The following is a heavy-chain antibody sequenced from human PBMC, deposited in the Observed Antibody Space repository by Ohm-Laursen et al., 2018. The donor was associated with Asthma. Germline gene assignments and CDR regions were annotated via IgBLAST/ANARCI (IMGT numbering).Heavy chain of an antibody. D-gene: IGHD2-21*02. CDR2: VYGDGSNT. V-gene: IGHV3-74*01. J-gene: IGHJ4*02. CDR3: ARDRGGDRSFDY. Sequence: SLRLSCAASGFTFSTYWMHWVRQAPGKGLAWVSRVYGDGSNTIYADSVKGRFTISRDNAKNSLYLQMSSLRDEDTAVYYCARDRGGDRSFDYWGQGTLVTVSS. CDR1: GFTFSTYW.